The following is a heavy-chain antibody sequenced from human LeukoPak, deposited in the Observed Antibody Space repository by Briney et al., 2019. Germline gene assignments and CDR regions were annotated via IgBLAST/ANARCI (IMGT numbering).Heavy chain of an antibody. J-gene: IGHJ4*02. V-gene: IGHV3-48*01. CDR1: GFTFSSYS. D-gene: IGHD6-19*01. CDR3: AKVQWLVPNFDY. CDR2: ISGHSSTI. Sequence: GGSLRLSCAASGFTFSSYSMNWVRQAPGKGLEWVSYISGHSSTIYYAGSVKGRFTMSRDNSKNTLYLQMNSLRAEDTAVYYCAKVQWLVPNFDYWGQGTLVTVSS.